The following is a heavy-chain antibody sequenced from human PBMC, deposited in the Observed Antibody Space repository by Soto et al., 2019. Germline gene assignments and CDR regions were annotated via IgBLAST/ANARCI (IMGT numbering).Heavy chain of an antibody. D-gene: IGHD3-22*01. CDR3: ARDPYYYDSSGYYRLYYYYGMDV. CDR1: GGTFSSYA. CDR2: IIPIFGTA. V-gene: IGHV1-69*06. J-gene: IGHJ6*02. Sequence: QVQLVQSGAEVKKPGSSVKVSCKASGGTFSSYAISWVRQAPGQGLEWMGGIIPIFGTANYAKKFQGRVTITADKSTSTAYMELSSLRSEDTAVYYCARDPYYYDSSGYYRLYYYYGMDVWGQGTTVTVSS.